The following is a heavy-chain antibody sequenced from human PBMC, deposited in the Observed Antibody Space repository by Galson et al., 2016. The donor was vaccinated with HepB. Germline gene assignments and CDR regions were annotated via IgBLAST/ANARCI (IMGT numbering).Heavy chain of an antibody. J-gene: IGHJ6*02. D-gene: IGHD6-25*01. CDR2: IYYSENT. CDR1: GGSISSSTYN. Sequence: ETLSLTCTVSGGSISSSTYNWGWIRQPPGKGLEWIGSIYYSENTYYNPSLKSRVTVSVDTSKNQFSLKLSSVTAADTAVYYCARCGLGSHYYCYGMDVWGQGTTVTVSS. CDR3: ARCGLGSHYYCYGMDV. V-gene: IGHV4-39*01.